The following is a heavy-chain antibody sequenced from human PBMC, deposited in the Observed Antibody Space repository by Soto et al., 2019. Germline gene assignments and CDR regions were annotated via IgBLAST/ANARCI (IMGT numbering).Heavy chain of an antibody. J-gene: IGHJ1*01. V-gene: IGHV3-23*01. D-gene: IGHD2-15*01. CDR1: GFTFNIHA. Sequence: EVQLLESGGRLVQPGGSLRLSCAASGFTFNIHAMSWVRQAPGKGLQWVSTSAPGADYTNYAESVRGRFAISRDNSRNTVYLHMNNLRAEDTAVYYCAWDYCSGGTWHSSEYFQHWGQGTLVTVSP. CDR3: AWDYCSGGTWHSSEYFQH. CDR2: SAPGADYT.